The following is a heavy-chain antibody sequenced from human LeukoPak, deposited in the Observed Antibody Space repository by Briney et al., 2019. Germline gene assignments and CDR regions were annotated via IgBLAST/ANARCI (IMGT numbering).Heavy chain of an antibody. CDR1: GGTFSSYA. V-gene: IGHV1-69*13. CDR2: IIPIFGTA. J-gene: IGHJ4*02. CDR3: ARVHRTAAGIFDY. Sequence: GASVKVSCKASGGTFSSYAISWVRQAPGQGLEWMGGIIPIFGTANYAQKFQGRVTITADESTSTAYMELSSLRSEDTAVHYCARVHRTAAGIFDYWGQGTLATVSS. D-gene: IGHD6-13*01.